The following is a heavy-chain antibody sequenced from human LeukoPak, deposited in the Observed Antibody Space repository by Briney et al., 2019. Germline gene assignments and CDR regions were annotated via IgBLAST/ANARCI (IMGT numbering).Heavy chain of an antibody. CDR1: GFTFSSYA. Sequence: GGSLRLSCAASGFTFSSYAMSWVRQAPGKGLEWVSAISGSGGSTYYADSVKGRFTISRDNSKNTLYLQMNSLRAEDTAVYYCAKVEALCSGGSCYHDDYYYYGMDVWGQGTTVTVSS. J-gene: IGHJ6*02. CDR3: AKVEALCSGGSCYHDDYYYYGMDV. V-gene: IGHV3-23*01. CDR2: ISGSGGST. D-gene: IGHD2-15*01.